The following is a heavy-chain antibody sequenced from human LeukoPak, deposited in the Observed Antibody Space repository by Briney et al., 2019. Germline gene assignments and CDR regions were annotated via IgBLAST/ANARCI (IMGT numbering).Heavy chain of an antibody. Sequence: GGSLRLSCAASGNYWMHWVRQAPGKGLVWVSHINSDGSWTSYADSVKGRFTISKDNAENTVYLQMNSLRAEDTAVYYCVSFYETYWGRGTLVTVSS. V-gene: IGHV3-74*01. CDR1: GNYW. CDR3: VSFYETY. J-gene: IGHJ4*02. CDR2: INSDGSWT. D-gene: IGHD2/OR15-2a*01.